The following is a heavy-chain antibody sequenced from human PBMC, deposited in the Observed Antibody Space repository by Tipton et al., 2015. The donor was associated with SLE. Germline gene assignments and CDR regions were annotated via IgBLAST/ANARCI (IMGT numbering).Heavy chain of an antibody. Sequence: TLSLTCTVSGGSISSGSYYWSWIRQPAGKGLEWIGYIYTSGSTNYNPSLKSRVTISVDTSKNQFSLKLSSVTAADTAVYYCARGGIAAAGRRFWYFDLWGRGTLVTVSS. V-gene: IGHV4-61*09. CDR3: ARGGIAAAGRRFWYFDL. CDR1: GGSISSGSYY. J-gene: IGHJ2*01. D-gene: IGHD6-13*01. CDR2: IYTSGST.